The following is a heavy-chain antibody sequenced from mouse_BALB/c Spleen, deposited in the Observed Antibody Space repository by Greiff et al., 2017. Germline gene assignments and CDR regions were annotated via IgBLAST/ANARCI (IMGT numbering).Heavy chain of an antibody. V-gene: IGHV2-6-2*01. CDR2: IWSDGST. CDR1: GFSLTSYG. CDR3: ALSTMITTRFAY. Sequence: VKLMESGPDLVAPSQSLSITCTVSGFSLTSYGVHWVRQPPGKGLEWLVVIWSDGSTTYNSALKSRLSISKDNSKSQVFLKLNSLQTDDTATYYCALSTMITTRFAYWGQGTLVTVSA. D-gene: IGHD2-4*01. J-gene: IGHJ3*01.